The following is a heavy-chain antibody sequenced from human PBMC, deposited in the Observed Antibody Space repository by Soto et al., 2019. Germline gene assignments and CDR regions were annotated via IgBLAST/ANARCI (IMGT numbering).Heavy chain of an antibody. CDR1: GGSFSGYY. D-gene: IGHD3-22*01. J-gene: IGHJ4*02. Sequence: PSETLSLTCAVYGGSFSGYYWSWIRQPPRKGLEWIGEINHSGSTNYNPSLKSRVTISVDTSKNQFSLKLSSVTAADTVVYYCARIVSGYSSTADYWGQGTLVTVSS. CDR3: ARIVSGYSSTADY. V-gene: IGHV4-34*01. CDR2: INHSGST.